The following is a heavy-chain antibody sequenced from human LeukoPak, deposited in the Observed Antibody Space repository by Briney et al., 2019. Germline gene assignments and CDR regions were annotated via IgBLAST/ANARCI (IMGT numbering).Heavy chain of an antibody. J-gene: IGHJ3*02. CDR1: GYTFSNFW. CDR2: IYPGDSDT. CDR3: ARRIVGATYAFDI. D-gene: IGHD1-26*01. Sequence: GESLKISCKASGYTFSNFWIGWVRQMPGKGLEWMGIIYPGDSDTRYSPSFQGQVTISADKSISTAYLQWSSLKASDTAMYYCARRIVGATYAFDIWGQGTMVTVSS. V-gene: IGHV5-51*01.